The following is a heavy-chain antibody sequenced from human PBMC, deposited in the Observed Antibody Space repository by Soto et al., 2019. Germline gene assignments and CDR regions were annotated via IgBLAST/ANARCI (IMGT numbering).Heavy chain of an antibody. Sequence: ASVKVSCKASGYSFSNYAVHWVRQAPGQRLEWMGWVNAGNGNTRYSQNFQGRVTITRDTSARTAYLELSSLRSEDTAVYYCARGHLAVVPVASWYYYMDVWGKGTTVTV. V-gene: IGHV1-3*01. J-gene: IGHJ6*03. CDR1: GYSFSNYA. CDR3: ARGHLAVVPVASWYYYMDV. CDR2: VNAGNGNT. D-gene: IGHD2-2*01.